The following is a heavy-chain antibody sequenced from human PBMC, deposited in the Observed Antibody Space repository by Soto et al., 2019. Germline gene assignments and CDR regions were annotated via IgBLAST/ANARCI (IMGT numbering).Heavy chain of an antibody. D-gene: IGHD3-10*01. CDR2: INPILSMS. CDR3: ASSYGSGYRAFDY. J-gene: IGHJ4*02. V-gene: IGHV1-69*02. CDR1: GDTFTFYS. Sequence: QVQLVQSGAEVKRPGSSVKVSCKASGDTFTFYSINWVRQAPGLGLEWMGRINPILSMSNYAQRFQGRVTMTADKDTSTAFMELSSLISEDTAIYYCASSYGSGYRAFDYWGQGALVTVSS.